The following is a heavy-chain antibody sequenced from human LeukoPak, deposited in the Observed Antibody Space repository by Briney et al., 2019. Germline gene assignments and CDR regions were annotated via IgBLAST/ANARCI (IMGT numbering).Heavy chain of an antibody. CDR1: GFTFSSYA. D-gene: IGHD6-13*01. J-gene: IGHJ4*02. Sequence: GGSLRLSXAASGFTFSSYAMSWVRQAPGKGLEWVSAISGSGGSTYYADSVKGRFTISRDNSKNTLYLQMNSLRAEDTAVYYCAKDLSGSSSSWYGEAVGFDYWGQGTLVTVSS. CDR3: AKDLSGSSSSWYGEAVGFDY. CDR2: ISGSGGST. V-gene: IGHV3-23*01.